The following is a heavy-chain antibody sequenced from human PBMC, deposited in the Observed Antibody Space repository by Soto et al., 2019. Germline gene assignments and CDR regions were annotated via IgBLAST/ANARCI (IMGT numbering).Heavy chain of an antibody. V-gene: IGHV4-39*01. J-gene: IGHJ4*02. CDR2: IYYSGST. CDR3: ARQDCSGGSCYSLEYYFDY. CDR1: GGSISSSGYY. D-gene: IGHD2-15*01. Sequence: ASETLSLTCTVSGGSISSSGYYWGWIRQPPGKGLEWIGSIYYSGSTYYNPSLKSRVTISVDTSKNQFSLKLSSVTAADTAVYYCARQDCSGGSCYSLEYYFDYWGQGTLVTVSS.